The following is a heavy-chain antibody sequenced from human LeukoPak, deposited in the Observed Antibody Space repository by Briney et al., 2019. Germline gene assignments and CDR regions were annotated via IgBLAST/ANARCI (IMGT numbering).Heavy chain of an antibody. CDR1: GASVSTYF. Sequence: KPSATLSLTCTVSGASVSTYFWSWIRQPAGKTMEWIGRVYASGTTYHNPSLRSRVTLSIDTSKNQFSLRLNSVTAADTAVYYCAKTHCGGGSCDKFDSWGQGILVTVSS. D-gene: IGHD2-21*01. V-gene: IGHV4-4*07. CDR2: VYASGTT. CDR3: AKTHCGGGSCDKFDS. J-gene: IGHJ5*01.